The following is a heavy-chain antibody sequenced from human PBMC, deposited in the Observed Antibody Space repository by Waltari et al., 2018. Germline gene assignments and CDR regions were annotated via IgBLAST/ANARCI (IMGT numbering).Heavy chain of an antibody. CDR2: ISSSGSTI. Sequence: EVQLVESGGGLVQPGGSLRLSCAASGFTFRSYAMHWVRQAPGKGLEWVSYISSSGSTIYYADSVKGRFTISRDNAKNSLYLQMNSLRAEDTAVYYCARDPRWADAFDIWGQGTMVTVSS. D-gene: IGHD1-26*01. CDR1: GFTFRSYA. V-gene: IGHV3-48*03. J-gene: IGHJ3*02. CDR3: ARDPRWADAFDI.